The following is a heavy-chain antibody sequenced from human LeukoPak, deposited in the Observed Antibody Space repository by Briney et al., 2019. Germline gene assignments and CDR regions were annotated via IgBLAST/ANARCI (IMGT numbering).Heavy chain of an antibody. J-gene: IGHJ3*02. D-gene: IGHD3-3*01. V-gene: IGHV3-74*01. CDR1: GFTFSSYW. CDR2: INSDGSST. Sequence: GGSLRLSCAASGFTFSSYWMHWVRHAPGKGLVWVSRINSDGSSTSYADSVKGRFTISRDNAKNTLYLQMNSLRAEDTAVYYCARDHPWSLDAFDIWGQGTMVTVSS. CDR3: ARDHPWSLDAFDI.